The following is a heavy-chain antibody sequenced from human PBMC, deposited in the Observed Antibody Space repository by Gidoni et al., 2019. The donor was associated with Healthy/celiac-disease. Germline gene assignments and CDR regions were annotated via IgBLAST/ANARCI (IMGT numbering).Heavy chain of an antibody. CDR3: AKDYKRGIFDWYLN. Sequence: VQLLASGGGLVQPGGYLRLSCSASGFPFSSYAMSWVRHAPGTGLECVSSMSVSGGSTYYADSVKGRFNISRDNSKNTLYLQMNSLRXXXTAVYYCAKDYKRGIFDWYLNWGQGTXXXXSS. D-gene: IGHD3-9*01. CDR1: GFPFSSYA. CDR2: MSVSGGST. J-gene: IGHJ4*02. V-gene: IGHV3-23*01.